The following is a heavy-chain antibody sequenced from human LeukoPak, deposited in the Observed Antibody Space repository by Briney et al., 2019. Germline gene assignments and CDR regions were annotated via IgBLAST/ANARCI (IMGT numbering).Heavy chain of an antibody. CDR2: INPNSGGT. CDR1: GYTFTGYY. J-gene: IGHJ4*02. V-gene: IGHV1-2*02. D-gene: IGHD3-10*01. Sequence: GASVKVSCKASGYTFTGYYMHWVRQAPGQGLEWMGWINPNSGGTNYAQKFQGRVTMTRDTSISTAYMELSRLRYDDTAVYYCARAVAVTMVQGVKYWGQGTLVTVSS. CDR3: ARAVAVTMVQGVKY.